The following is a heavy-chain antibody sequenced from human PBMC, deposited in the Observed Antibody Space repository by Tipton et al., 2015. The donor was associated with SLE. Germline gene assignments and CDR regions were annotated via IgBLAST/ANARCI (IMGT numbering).Heavy chain of an antibody. J-gene: IGHJ5*02. D-gene: IGHD3/OR15-3a*01. CDR3: ARQRGYNYGLYNWFDP. CDR1: GGSFSDYY. CDR2: MYYRGST. Sequence: GLVKPSETLSLTCAVYGGSFSDYYWGWIRQPPGKGLEWIGSMYYRGSTYYNPSLESRVTMSLDTSKNQFSLKLNSVTAADTAVYYCARQRGYNYGLYNWFDPWGQGTLVTVSS. V-gene: IGHV4-39*07.